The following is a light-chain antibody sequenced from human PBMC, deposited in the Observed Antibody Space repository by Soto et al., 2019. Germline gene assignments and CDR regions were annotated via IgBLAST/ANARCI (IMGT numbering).Light chain of an antibody. V-gene: IGLV2-14*01. J-gene: IGLJ2*01. CDR1: SNDIGANNY. Sequence: QSALTQPASVSGSPGQSITISCTGTSNDIGANNYVSWYQHHPGKAPKILIYEAANRPSGVSHRFSGSKSANTASLTISGLQSEDEADYFCTSYTSTSTIVFGGGTKVTVL. CDR2: EAA. CDR3: TSYTSTSTIV.